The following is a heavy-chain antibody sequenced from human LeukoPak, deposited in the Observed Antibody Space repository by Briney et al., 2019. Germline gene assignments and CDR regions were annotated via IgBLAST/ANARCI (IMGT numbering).Heavy chain of an antibody. CDR2: IYYSGST. V-gene: IGHV4-59*01. D-gene: IGHD1-26*01. CDR1: GGSISSYY. Sequence: PSETLSLTCTVSGGSISSYYWSWIRQPPGKGPEWIGYIYYSGSTNYNPSLKSRVTISVDTPKNQFSLKLSPVTAADTAVYYCATTQGASGSYWPSYYYYMDVWGKGTTVTVSS. CDR3: ATTQGASGSYWPSYYYYMDV. J-gene: IGHJ6*03.